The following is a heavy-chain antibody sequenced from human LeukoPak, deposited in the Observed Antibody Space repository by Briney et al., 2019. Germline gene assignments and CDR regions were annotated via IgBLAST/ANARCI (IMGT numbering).Heavy chain of an antibody. V-gene: IGHV3-74*01. J-gene: IGHJ4*02. D-gene: IGHD4-17*01. Sequence: ETLSLTCAHSGGSFSGYSWSWVRQAPGKGLVWVARINGDGSSTNYADSVKGRFTISRDNAKNTLYLQMNSLRAEDTAVYYCANDDFGASGLPDYWGQGTLVTVSS. CDR3: ANDDFGASGLPDY. CDR1: GGSFSGYS. CDR2: INGDGSST.